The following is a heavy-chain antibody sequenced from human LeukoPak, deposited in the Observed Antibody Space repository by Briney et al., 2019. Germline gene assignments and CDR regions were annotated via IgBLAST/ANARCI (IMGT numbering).Heavy chain of an antibody. V-gene: IGHV3-23*01. CDR1: GFTFSSYA. CDR2: ISGTGGST. CDR3: AKDRLTGTPYYFDY. J-gene: IGHJ4*02. D-gene: IGHD1-20*01. Sequence: GGSLRLSCAASGFTFSSYAMSWVRQAPGKGLEWVSGISGTGGSTYYTDSVKGRFTISRDNSKNTLYLQMDSLRAEDTAFYYCAKDRLTGTPYYFDYWGQGTLVTVSS.